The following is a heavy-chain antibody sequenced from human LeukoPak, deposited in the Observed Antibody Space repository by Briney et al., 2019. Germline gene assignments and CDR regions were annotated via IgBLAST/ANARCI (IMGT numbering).Heavy chain of an antibody. J-gene: IGHJ3*02. CDR2: INHSGST. Sequence: KPSETLSLTCTVSGYSISSDYYWGWIRQPPGKGLEWIGEINHSGSTNYNPSLKSRVTISVDTSKNQFSLKLSSVTAADTAVYYCARGDYGSGSYSAFDIWGQGTMVTVSS. V-gene: IGHV4-38-2*02. CDR1: GYSISSDYY. CDR3: ARGDYGSGSYSAFDI. D-gene: IGHD3-10*01.